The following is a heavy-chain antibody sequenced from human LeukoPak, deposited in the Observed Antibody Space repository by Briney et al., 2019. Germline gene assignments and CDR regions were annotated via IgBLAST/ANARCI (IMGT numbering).Heavy chain of an antibody. J-gene: IGHJ6*04. D-gene: IGHD3-10*02. CDR3: AELGITMIGGV. V-gene: IGHV3-48*03. Sequence: GGSLRLSCEASGFTFSGYKMNWVRQAPGKGLEWVSYISSSGSTIYYADSVEGRFTISRDNAKNSLYLQMNSLRAEDTAVYYCAELGITMIGGVWGKGTTVTISS. CDR1: GFTFSGYK. CDR2: ISSSGSTI.